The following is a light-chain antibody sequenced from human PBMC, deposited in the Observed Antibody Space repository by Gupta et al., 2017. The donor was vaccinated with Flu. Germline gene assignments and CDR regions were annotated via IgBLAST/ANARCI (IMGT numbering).Light chain of an antibody. V-gene: IGKV1-5*03. CDR1: HSISSW. CDR2: KAS. Sequence: PFTMYASVGARVTITCRASHSISSWLAWYQQKPVKAPKLLIYKASSLESGVPSRFSGSGSGTEFTLTISSLQPDDFATYYCLQDNSWSGTFGQGTKVEIK. CDR3: LQDNSWSGT. J-gene: IGKJ1*01.